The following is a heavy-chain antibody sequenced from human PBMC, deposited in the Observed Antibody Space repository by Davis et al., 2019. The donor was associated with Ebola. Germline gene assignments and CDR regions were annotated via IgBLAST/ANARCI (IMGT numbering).Heavy chain of an antibody. Sequence: PSETLSLTCTVSGGSISSSSYYWGWIRQPPGKGLEWIGSIYYSGSTYYNPSLKSRVTISVDTSKNQFSLKLSSVTAADTAVYYCARGRRQSSIAARRDFDYWGQGTLVTVSS. V-gene: IGHV4-39*07. D-gene: IGHD6-6*01. J-gene: IGHJ4*02. CDR1: GGSISSSSYY. CDR3: ARGRRQSSIAARRDFDY. CDR2: IYYSGST.